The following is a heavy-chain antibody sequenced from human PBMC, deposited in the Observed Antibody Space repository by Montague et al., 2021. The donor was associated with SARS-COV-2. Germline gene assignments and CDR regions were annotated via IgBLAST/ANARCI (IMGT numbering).Heavy chain of an antibody. CDR1: GFPSSSYG. J-gene: IGHJ3*02. CDR2: IWYDGSNK. D-gene: IGHD3-10*01. V-gene: IGHV3-33*01. CDR3: ARDRYYYGSGSLDAFDI. Sequence: SFSASGFPSSSYGMHWVRQAPGKGLEWAAVIWYDGSNKYYADSVKGRFTISRDNSKNTLYLQMNSLRAEDTAVYYCARDRYYYGSGSLDAFDIWGQGTMVTVSS.